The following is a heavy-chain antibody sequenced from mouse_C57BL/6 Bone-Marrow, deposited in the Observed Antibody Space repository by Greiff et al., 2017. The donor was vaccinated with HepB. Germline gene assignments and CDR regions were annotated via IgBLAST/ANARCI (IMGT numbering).Heavy chain of an antibody. Sequence: QVQLKQPGAELVKPGASVKLSCKASGYTFTSYWMHWVKQRPGRGLEWIGRIDPNSGGTKYNEKFKSKATLTVDKPSSTAYMQLSSLTSEDSAVYYCARGVYYGSCYYYAMDYWGQGTSVTVSS. CDR3: ARGVYYGSCYYYAMDY. D-gene: IGHD1-1*01. CDR1: GYTFTSYW. CDR2: IDPNSGGT. V-gene: IGHV1-72*01. J-gene: IGHJ4*01.